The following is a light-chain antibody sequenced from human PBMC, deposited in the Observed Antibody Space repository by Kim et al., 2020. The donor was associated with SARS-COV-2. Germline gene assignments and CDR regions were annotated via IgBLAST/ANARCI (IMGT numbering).Light chain of an antibody. Sequence: RVTISCSRSSSNIGQSGIDWYQQFPKTAPKLLIYSNNQRPSGVPDRFSGSKSGTSASLAISGLRSEDEAVYYCAAWDGGLDGLVVFGGGTQLTVL. V-gene: IGLV1-44*01. CDR3: AAWDGGLDGLVV. J-gene: IGLJ2*01. CDR2: SNN. CDR1: SSNIGQSG.